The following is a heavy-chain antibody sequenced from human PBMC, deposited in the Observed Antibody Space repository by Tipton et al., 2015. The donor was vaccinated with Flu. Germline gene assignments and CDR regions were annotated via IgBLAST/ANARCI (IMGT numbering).Heavy chain of an antibody. V-gene: IGHV4-30-4*01. CDR2: ISYSGNT. CDR3: ASPSGSGNYYYTTLDV. Sequence: TLSLTCSVSGGSISSVEYYWSWIRQPPGKGLEWIGYISYSGNTYYNPSLRGRLTFSLDTSKNQFSLKLTSVTAADTAVYYCASPSGSGNYYYTTLDVWGQGTTVTVSS. J-gene: IGHJ6*02. D-gene: IGHD3-10*01. CDR1: GGSISSVEYY.